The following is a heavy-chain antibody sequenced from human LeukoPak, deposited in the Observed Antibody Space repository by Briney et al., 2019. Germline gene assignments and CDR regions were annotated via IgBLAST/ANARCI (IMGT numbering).Heavy chain of an antibody. CDR1: GGSFSGYY. J-gene: IGHJ4*02. Sequence: SETLSLTCAVYGGSFSGYYWSWIRQPPGKGLEWIGEINHSGSTNYNPSLKSRVTISVDTSKNQFSLKLSSVTAADTAVYYCARGGEGVIAAAGTMADYWGQGSLVTVSS. CDR3: ARGGEGVIAAAGTMADY. CDR2: INHSGST. V-gene: IGHV4-34*01. D-gene: IGHD6-13*01.